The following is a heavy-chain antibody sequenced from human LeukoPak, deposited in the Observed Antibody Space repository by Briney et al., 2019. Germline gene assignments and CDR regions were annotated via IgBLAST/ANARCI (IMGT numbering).Heavy chain of an antibody. CDR3: ARYSYDFWSGYPPEYGMDV. D-gene: IGHD3-3*01. J-gene: IGHJ6*02. CDR1: GYTFTGYC. V-gene: IGHV1-2*02. Sequence: ASVKVSCKASGYTFTGYCMHWVRQAPGQGLEWVGWINPNSGGTNYAQKFQGRVTMTRDTSISTAYMELSRLRSDDTAVYYCARYSYDFWSGYPPEYGMDVWGQGTTVTVSS. CDR2: INPNSGGT.